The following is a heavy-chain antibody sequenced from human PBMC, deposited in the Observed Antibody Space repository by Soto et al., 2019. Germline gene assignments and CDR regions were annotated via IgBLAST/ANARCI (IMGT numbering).Heavy chain of an antibody. V-gene: IGHV3-23*01. D-gene: IGHD3-10*01. Sequence: DVQLLESGGGLVQPGGSLRLSCAASGFSFSRYAMIWVRQAPGKGQEWVSGITGSGGTIEYAASVKGRFTISRDNSKNTLYLQMSSLRAEDSAVYYCARGSKDSYPGSRIFDFWGRGTLVTVSS. J-gene: IGHJ4*02. CDR2: ITGSGGTI. CDR1: GFSFSRYA. CDR3: ARGSKDSYPGSRIFDF.